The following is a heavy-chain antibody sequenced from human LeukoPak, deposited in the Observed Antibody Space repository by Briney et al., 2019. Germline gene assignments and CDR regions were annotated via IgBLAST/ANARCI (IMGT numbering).Heavy chain of an antibody. Sequence: KTGGSLRLSCTASGFAFSEAWLTWVRQAPGKGLEWVSSISSSSSYIYYADSVKGRFTISRDNAKNSLYLQMNSLRAEDTAVYYCACQVCSSTRENDYWGQGTLVTVSS. D-gene: IGHD2-2*01. CDR1: GFAFSEAW. CDR3: ACQVCSSTRENDY. J-gene: IGHJ4*02. V-gene: IGHV3-21*01. CDR2: ISSSSSYI.